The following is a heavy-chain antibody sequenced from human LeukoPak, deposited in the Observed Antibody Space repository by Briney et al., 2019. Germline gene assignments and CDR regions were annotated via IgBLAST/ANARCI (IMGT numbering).Heavy chain of an antibody. Sequence: GGSLRLSCAASGFTFSSYAIHWVRQAPGKGLEWVAVISYDGSNKYYADSVKGRFTISRDNSKNTLHLQMNSLRAEDTAVYYCAKGWYPDYWGQGTLVTVSS. J-gene: IGHJ4*02. CDR1: GFTFSSYA. V-gene: IGHV3-30-3*01. CDR3: AKGWYPDY. D-gene: IGHD2-15*01. CDR2: ISYDGSNK.